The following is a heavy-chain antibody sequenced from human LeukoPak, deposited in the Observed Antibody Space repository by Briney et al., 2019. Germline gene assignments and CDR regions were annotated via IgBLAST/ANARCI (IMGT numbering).Heavy chain of an antibody. CDR3: ARDVRVYYY. Sequence: ASVKVSCKASGYTFTSYYMHWVRQAPGQGLEWMGRINPSGGSTNYAQKFQGRVTMTRDTSTTSVYMDLRSRSSEHTDVYYCARDVRVYYYLGQGTLV. CDR1: GYTFTSYY. D-gene: IGHD5/OR15-5a*01. V-gene: IGHV1-46*01. CDR2: INPSGGST. J-gene: IGHJ4*02.